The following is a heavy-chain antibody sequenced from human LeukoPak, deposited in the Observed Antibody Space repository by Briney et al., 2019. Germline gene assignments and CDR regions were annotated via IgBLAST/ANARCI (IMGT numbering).Heavy chain of an antibody. J-gene: IGHJ4*02. CDR1: GFTFSSYG. CDR3: AREGPRGNSQFDY. D-gene: IGHD2/OR15-2a*01. CDR2: IWYDGSNK. V-gene: IGHV3-33*01. Sequence: GRSLRLSCAASGFTFSSYGMHWARQAPGKGLEWVALIWYDGSNKYYADSVKGRLTISRDNSKNTLYLQMSSLRAEDTAVYYCAREGPRGNSQFDYWGQGTLVTVSS.